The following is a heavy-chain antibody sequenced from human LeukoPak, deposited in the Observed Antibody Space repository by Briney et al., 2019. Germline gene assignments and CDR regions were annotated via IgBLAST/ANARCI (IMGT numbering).Heavy chain of an antibody. J-gene: IGHJ4*02. D-gene: IGHD3-10*01. CDR2: ISGSSGTT. Sequence: GGSLRLSCAASGFTFSSYAMGWVRQAPREGLEWVSSISGSSGTTFYADSVKGRFTISRDISKNTLYLQMNSLRAEDTAVYYCTKYGASGSYFDYWGQGTLVTVSS. V-gene: IGHV3-23*01. CDR3: TKYGASGSYFDY. CDR1: GFTFSSYA.